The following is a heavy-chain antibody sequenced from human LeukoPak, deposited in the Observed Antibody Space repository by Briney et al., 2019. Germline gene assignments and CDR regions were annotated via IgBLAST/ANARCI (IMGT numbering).Heavy chain of an antibody. J-gene: IGHJ3*02. CDR1: GYTFTSYA. V-gene: IGHV1-3*01. CDR2: INAGNGNT. CDR3: ARAGTTDAFDI. D-gene: IGHD1-1*01. Sequence: ASVKVSCKASGYTFTSYAIHWVRQAPGQRLEWMGWINAGNGNTKYSQKFQGRVTITRDTSASTAYMELSSLRSDDTAVYYCARAGTTDAFDIWGQGTMATVSS.